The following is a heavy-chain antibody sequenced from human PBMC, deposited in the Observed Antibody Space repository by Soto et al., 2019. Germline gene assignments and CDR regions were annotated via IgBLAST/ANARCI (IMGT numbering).Heavy chain of an antibody. Sequence: QVQLQQWGAGLLKPSETLSLTCAVYGGSFSGYYWSWIRQPPGKGLEWIGEINHSGSTNYNPSLKSRVTISVDTSKNQFSLKLSSVTAADTAVYYCARWEGSGTYGTNWFDPWGQGTLVTVSS. CDR1: GGSFSGYY. V-gene: IGHV4-34*01. CDR2: INHSGST. CDR3: ARWEGSGTYGTNWFDP. D-gene: IGHD3-10*01. J-gene: IGHJ5*02.